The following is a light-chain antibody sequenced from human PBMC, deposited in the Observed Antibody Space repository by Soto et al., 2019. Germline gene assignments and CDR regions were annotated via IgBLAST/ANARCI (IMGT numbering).Light chain of an antibody. Sequence: IQVTQSPSSLPASVGDIVTITFRASQSISSYLNWYQQKPGKAPKLLIYAASSLQSGVPSRFSGSGSGTDFTLTISSLQPEDFATYYCQQTNSFPRSFGQGTKVDIK. CDR2: AAS. J-gene: IGKJ1*01. CDR1: QSISSY. CDR3: QQTNSFPRS. V-gene: IGKV1-39*01.